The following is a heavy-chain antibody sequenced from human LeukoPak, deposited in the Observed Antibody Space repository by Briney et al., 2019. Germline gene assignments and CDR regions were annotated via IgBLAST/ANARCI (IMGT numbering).Heavy chain of an antibody. CDR1: GYTSPTYW. CDR3: ATNGNYLDAFNI. D-gene: IGHD1-7*01. CDR2: IYRGDSDI. V-gene: IGHV5-51*01. J-gene: IGHJ3*02. Sequence: GESLKISCKASGYTSPTYWIGWARQMPGRGLEWMGIIYRGDSDIRYSPSFQGQVTISVDKSINTAYLHWSSLKASDTAMYYCATNGNYLDAFNIWGQGTMVTVSS.